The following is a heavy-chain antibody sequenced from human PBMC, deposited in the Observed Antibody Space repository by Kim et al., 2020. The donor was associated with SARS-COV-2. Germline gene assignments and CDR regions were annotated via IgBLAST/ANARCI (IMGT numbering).Heavy chain of an antibody. CDR3: ARVLPDRSGWDYYYYGLDV. D-gene: IGHD6-19*01. Sequence: GGSLRLSCAASGFIFSSYSLNWVRQAPGKGLEWVSYISSSSGIIYYADSVKGRFTISRDNAKNSLYLQMNSLRDEDTALYYCARVLPDRSGWDYYYYGLDVWGQGTTVTVSS. CDR2: ISSSSGII. CDR1: GFIFSSYS. V-gene: IGHV3-48*02. J-gene: IGHJ6*02.